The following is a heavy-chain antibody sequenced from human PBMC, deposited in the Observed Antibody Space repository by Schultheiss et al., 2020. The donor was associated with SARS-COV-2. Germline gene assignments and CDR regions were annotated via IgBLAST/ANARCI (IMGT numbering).Heavy chain of an antibody. D-gene: IGHD6-13*01. CDR3: ARGRIRRQLVRVGVWFDP. CDR1: GGSISSYY. J-gene: IGHJ5*02. V-gene: IGHV4-4*07. CDR2: IYTSGST. Sequence: SETLSLTCTVSGGSISSYYWSWIRQPAGKGLEWIGRIYTSGSTNYNPSLKSRVTISVDTSKNQFSLKLSSVTAADTAVYYCARGRIRRQLVRVGVWFDPWGQGTLVTVSS.